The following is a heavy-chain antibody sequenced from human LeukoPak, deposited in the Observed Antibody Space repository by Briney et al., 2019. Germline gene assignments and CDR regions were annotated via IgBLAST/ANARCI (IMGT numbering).Heavy chain of an antibody. Sequence: GALRLFCSAPGLTFSSYAIHWSGRAPAKGREWVALVWPDGSNRYYADSVKGRFTISRDNTKNTVYLQMNSLRAEDTAVYYCARERFGWGSCPDYWGQGTLVTVSS. V-gene: IGHV3-33*01. D-gene: IGHD3-10*01. CDR3: ARERFGWGSCPDY. CDR2: VWPDGSNR. CDR1: GLTFSSYA. J-gene: IGHJ4*02.